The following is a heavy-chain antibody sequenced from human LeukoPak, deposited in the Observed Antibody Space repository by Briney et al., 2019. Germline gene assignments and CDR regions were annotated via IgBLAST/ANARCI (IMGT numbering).Heavy chain of an antibody. CDR3: ARDFCGGDCLYYYGMDV. Sequence: PSETLSLTCSVSGGSISSYYWNWIRQPPGKGLEWIGYIYYSGSTNYNPSLKGRVTISVDTSKNQFSLKLSSVTAADTAVYYCARDFCGGDCLYYYGMDVWGQGTSVTVSS. J-gene: IGHJ6*02. D-gene: IGHD2-21*02. CDR2: IYYSGST. V-gene: IGHV4-59*01. CDR1: GGSISSYY.